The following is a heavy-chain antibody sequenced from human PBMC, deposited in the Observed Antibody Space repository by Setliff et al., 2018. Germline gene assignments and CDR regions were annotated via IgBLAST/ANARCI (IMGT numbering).Heavy chain of an antibody. CDR1: GFTFRSYW. CDR3: AKDRWGYADP. CDR2: IKKDGSIK. V-gene: IGHV3-7*03. D-gene: IGHD2-2*01. J-gene: IGHJ5*02. Sequence: TGGSLRLSCAASGFTFRSYWMSWVRQAPGKGLEWVANIKKDGSIKYYLDSVRGRFTISRDNAMDTLFLQMNGLTTDDTAKYFCAKDRWGYADPWGQGTLVTVSS.